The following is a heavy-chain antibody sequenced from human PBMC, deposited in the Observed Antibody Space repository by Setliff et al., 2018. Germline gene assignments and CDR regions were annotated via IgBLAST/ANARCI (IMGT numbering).Heavy chain of an antibody. J-gene: IGHJ4*02. D-gene: IGHD6-19*01. CDR1: GFTFGDYA. CDR3: AKDSGWFLPFDS. CDR2: ISSSSSYI. Sequence: GGSLRLSCTASGFTFGDYAMSWVRQAPGKGLEWVSSISSSSSYIYYADSVKGRFTISRDNAKNSLYLQMNSLRAEDTAVYYCAKDSGWFLPFDSWGQGTLVTAPQ. V-gene: IGHV3-21*01.